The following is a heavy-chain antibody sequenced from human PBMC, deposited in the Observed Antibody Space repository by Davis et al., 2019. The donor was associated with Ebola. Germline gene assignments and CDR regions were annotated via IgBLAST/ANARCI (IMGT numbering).Heavy chain of an antibody. D-gene: IGHD4-17*01. CDR2: INPSGGST. CDR1: GYTFTSSY. J-gene: IGHJ4*02. V-gene: IGHV1-46*01. Sequence: ASVKVSCKASGYTFTSSYMHWVRQAPGQGLEWMGIINPSGGSTSYAQKFQGRVTMTRDTSTSTVYMELSSLRSEDTAVYYCARAHNYGDYRCEFDYWGQGTLVTVSS. CDR3: ARAHNYGDYRCEFDY.